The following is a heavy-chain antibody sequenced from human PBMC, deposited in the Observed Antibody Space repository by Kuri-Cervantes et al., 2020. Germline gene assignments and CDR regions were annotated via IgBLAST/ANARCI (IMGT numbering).Heavy chain of an antibody. CDR2: INHSGST. CDR1: GGSFSGYY. CDR3: ARDGGYSSSWWTYYYYGMDV. J-gene: IGHJ6*02. Sequence: GSLRLSCAVYGGSFSGYYWSWIRQPPGKGLGWIGEINHSGSTNYNPSLKSRVTISVDTSKNQFSLKLSSVTAADTAVYYCARDGGYSSSWWTYYYYGMDVWGQGTTVTVSS. V-gene: IGHV4-34*01. D-gene: IGHD6-13*01.